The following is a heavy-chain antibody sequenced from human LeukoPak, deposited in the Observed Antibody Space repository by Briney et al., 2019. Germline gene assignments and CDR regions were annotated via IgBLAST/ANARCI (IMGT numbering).Heavy chain of an antibody. V-gene: IGHV3-20*04. J-gene: IGHJ4*02. D-gene: IGHD2-21*02. Sequence: PGGSLRLSCAASGFTFDDYGMNWVRQAPGKGLEWVSTINWNGGSTGYADSVKGRFTISRDNAKNSLYLQMNSLRAEDTAVYYCARDLEPHCGGDCAIRYWGQGTLVTVSS. CDR2: INWNGGST. CDR1: GFTFDDYG. CDR3: ARDLEPHCGGDCAIRY.